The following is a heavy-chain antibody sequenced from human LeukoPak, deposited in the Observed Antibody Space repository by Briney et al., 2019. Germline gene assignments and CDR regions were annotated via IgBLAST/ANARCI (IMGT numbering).Heavy chain of an antibody. D-gene: IGHD1-26*01. CDR1: GFIFSDSW. Sequence: GGSLRLSCAASGFIFSDSWMSWVRQAPGKGLEWVANIKQDGSDKYYVDSVKGRFTISRDNAKKSLDLQMNSLRAEDTAVYYCARYRGKGSRWPLDVWGQGTMVTVSS. J-gene: IGHJ3*01. CDR2: IKQDGSDK. V-gene: IGHV3-7*01. CDR3: ARYRGKGSRWPLDV.